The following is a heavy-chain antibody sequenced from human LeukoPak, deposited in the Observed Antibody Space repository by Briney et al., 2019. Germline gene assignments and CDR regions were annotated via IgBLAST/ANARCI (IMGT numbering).Heavy chain of an antibody. D-gene: IGHD2-2*01. CDR3: AKGPVNIVVVPEYFQH. CDR1: GFTVSSNY. Sequence: GGSLRLSCAASGFTVSSNYMSWVRQAPGKGLEWVSAISGSGGSTYYADSVKGRFTISRDNSKNTLYLQMNSLRAEDTAVYYCAKGPVNIVVVPEYFQHWGQGTLVTVSS. J-gene: IGHJ1*01. CDR2: ISGSGGST. V-gene: IGHV3-23*01.